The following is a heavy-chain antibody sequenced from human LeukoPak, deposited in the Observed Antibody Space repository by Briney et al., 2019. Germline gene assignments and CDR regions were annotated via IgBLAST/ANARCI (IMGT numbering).Heavy chain of an antibody. CDR3: ARGVYIAAAQYGY. D-gene: IGHD6-13*01. CDR1: GGSISSYY. Sequence: SETLSLTCTVSGGSISSYYWSWIRQPPGKGLEWIEYIYYSGTTNYNPSLKSRVAISVDTSKNQFSLKLSSVTAADTAVYYCARGVYIAAAQYGYWGQGTLVTVSS. V-gene: IGHV4-59*01. CDR2: IYYSGTT. J-gene: IGHJ4*02.